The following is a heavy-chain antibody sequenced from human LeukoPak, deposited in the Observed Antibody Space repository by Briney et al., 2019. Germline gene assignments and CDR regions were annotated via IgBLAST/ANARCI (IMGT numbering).Heavy chain of an antibody. V-gene: IGHV1-24*01. CDR2: FDPEDGET. Sequence: SVKVSCKVSGYSLTESSMHWVRQAPGKGLEWVGGFDPEDGETIYAQKFQGRVTMTEDTSTDTAYMELSNLRSEDTAVYYCATDYYYDSSGSYYTVDYWGQGTLVTVSS. J-gene: IGHJ4*02. CDR1: GYSLTESS. D-gene: IGHD3-22*01. CDR3: ATDYYYDSSGSYYTVDY.